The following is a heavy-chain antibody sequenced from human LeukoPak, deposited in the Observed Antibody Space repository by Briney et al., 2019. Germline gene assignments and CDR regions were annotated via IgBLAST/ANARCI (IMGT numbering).Heavy chain of an antibody. J-gene: IGHJ4*02. V-gene: IGHV4-39*07. CDR2: IYSSGNT. Sequence: SETLSLTCSVSGVSISSGSNYWGWIRQPPGKTLEWIGSIYSSGNTYYNPSLKSPVTISVDTSKNQFSLKLSSVTAADTAVYYCARESERIRIFGVLTRGYFDYWGQGTLVTVSS. D-gene: IGHD3-3*01. CDR1: GVSISSGSNY. CDR3: ARESERIRIFGVLTRGYFDY.